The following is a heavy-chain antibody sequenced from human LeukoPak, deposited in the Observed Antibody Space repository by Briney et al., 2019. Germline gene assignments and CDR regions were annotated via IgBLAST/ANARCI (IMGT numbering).Heavy chain of an antibody. J-gene: IGHJ3*02. D-gene: IGHD1-20*01. V-gene: IGHV3-11*04. CDR1: GFTFSDYY. Sequence: GGSLRLSCAASGFTFSDYYMSWIRQAPGKGLEWVSYISSSGSTIYYADSVKGRFTISRDNAKNSLYLQMNSLRAEDTAVYYCARPTNEEYNWNAFDIWGQGTMVTVSS. CDR2: ISSSGSTI. CDR3: ARPTNEEYNWNAFDI.